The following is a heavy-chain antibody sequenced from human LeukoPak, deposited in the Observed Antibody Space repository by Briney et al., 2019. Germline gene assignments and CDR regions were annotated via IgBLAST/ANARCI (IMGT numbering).Heavy chain of an antibody. Sequence: PSETLSLTCTVSGGSISSSSYYWAWIRQPPGKGLEWIGSIYYSGSAYYNPSLKSRVTISVDTSKNQFSLKLSSVTAADTAVYYCARVSSSWSIHYFDYWGQGTLVTVSS. J-gene: IGHJ4*02. CDR3: ARVSSSWSIHYFDY. CDR1: GGSISSSSYY. CDR2: IYYSGSA. D-gene: IGHD6-13*01. V-gene: IGHV4-39*07.